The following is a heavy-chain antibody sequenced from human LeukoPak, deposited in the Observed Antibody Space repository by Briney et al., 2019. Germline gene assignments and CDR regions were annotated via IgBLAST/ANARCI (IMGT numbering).Heavy chain of an antibody. CDR2: TFYRSKWYN. D-gene: IGHD2-2*01. CDR1: GDSVSSKSAA. V-gene: IGHV6-1*01. J-gene: IGHJ6*02. CDR3: ARGSPNLGFCSSTSCYYGMDV. Sequence: SQTLSLTCAISGDSVSSKSAAWNRIRQSPSRGLEWLGRTFYRSKWYNDYAVSVKSRITINPDTSKNQFSLQLNSVIPEDTAVYYCARGSPNLGFCSSTSCYYGMDVWGQGTTVTVSS.